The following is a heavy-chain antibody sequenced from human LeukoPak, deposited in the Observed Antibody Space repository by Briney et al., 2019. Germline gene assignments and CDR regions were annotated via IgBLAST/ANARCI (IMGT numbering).Heavy chain of an antibody. CDR3: ARSARINLAAAGNYYYYGMDV. J-gene: IGHJ6*02. Sequence: GASVKVSCKASGGTFSSYAISWVRQAPGQGLEWMGGIIPIFGTANHAQKFQGRVTITADESTSTAYMELSSLRSEDTAVYYCARSARINLAAAGNYYYYGMDVWGQGTTVTVSS. CDR1: GGTFSSYA. V-gene: IGHV1-69*13. D-gene: IGHD6-13*01. CDR2: IIPIFGTA.